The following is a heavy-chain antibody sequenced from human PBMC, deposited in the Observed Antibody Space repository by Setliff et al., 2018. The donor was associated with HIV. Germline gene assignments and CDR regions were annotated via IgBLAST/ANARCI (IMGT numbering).Heavy chain of an antibody. J-gene: IGHJ5*02. Sequence: LRLSCAASGFTFYTHWMSWIRQAPGKGLEWVAHIKQDGSESYYADSVKGRFTISRDNAKNSLILDMNSLKGDDTAVYYCARDRAFMAARPSWFDPWGQGTLVTVSS. D-gene: IGHD6-6*01. CDR2: IKQDGSES. V-gene: IGHV3-7*03. CDR1: GFTFYTHW. CDR3: ARDRAFMAARPSWFDP.